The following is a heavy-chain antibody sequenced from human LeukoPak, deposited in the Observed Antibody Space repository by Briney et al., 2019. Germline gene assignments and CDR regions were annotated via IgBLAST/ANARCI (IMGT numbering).Heavy chain of an antibody. CDR1: GFTFSSYW. CDR3: ARGGVTMIVPIL. V-gene: IGHV3-7*03. Sequence: GGSLRLSCTASGFTFSSYWMSWVRQAPGKGLEWVANIKHDGSEKYYVDSVKGRFTISRDNSKNTLYLQMNSLRAEDTAVYYCARGGVTMIVPILWGQGTLVTVSS. D-gene: IGHD3-22*01. J-gene: IGHJ4*02. CDR2: IKHDGSEK.